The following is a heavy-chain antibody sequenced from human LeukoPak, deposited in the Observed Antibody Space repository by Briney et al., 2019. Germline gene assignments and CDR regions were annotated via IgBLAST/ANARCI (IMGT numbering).Heavy chain of an antibody. CDR1: GFPFNTYE. Sequence: GGSLRLSCAASGFPFNTYEMNWVRQAPGKGLEWVSYISSSGSTIYYADSVKGRFTISRDNAKNSLYLQMNSLRAEDTAIYYCARVGAYAAVNSWGQGTLVTVSS. J-gene: IGHJ4*02. CDR3: ARVGAYAAVNS. D-gene: IGHD3-16*01. CDR2: ISSSGSTI. V-gene: IGHV3-48*03.